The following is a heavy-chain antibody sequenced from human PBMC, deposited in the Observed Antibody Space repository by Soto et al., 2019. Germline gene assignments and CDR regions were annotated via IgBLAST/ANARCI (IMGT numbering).Heavy chain of an antibody. D-gene: IGHD2-15*01. CDR2: IYYSGST. CDR3: ARDGRRSGDAFDI. V-gene: IGHV4-31*03. J-gene: IGHJ3*02. CDR1: GGSISSGGYY. Sequence: QVQLQESGPGLVKPSQTLSLTCTVSGGSISSGGYYWSWIRQHPGKGLEWIEYIYYSGSTYYNPSLKSRVTISVDTSKNQFSLKLRSVTAADTAVYYCARDGRRSGDAFDIWGQGTMVTVSS.